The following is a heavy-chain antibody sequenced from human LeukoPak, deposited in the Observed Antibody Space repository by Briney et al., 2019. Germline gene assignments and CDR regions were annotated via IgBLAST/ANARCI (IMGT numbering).Heavy chain of an antibody. CDR3: AREAAIAGDGDAFDV. CDR1: GGSISSYY. J-gene: IGHJ3*01. D-gene: IGHD6-13*01. Sequence: PSETLSLTCTVSGGSISSYYWSWIRQPPGKGLEWIGYIYYSRSTNHNPSLKSRVTISVDTSKNQFSLKLSSVTAADTAVYYCAREAAIAGDGDAFDVWGQGTMVTVSS. CDR2: IYYSRST. V-gene: IGHV4-59*01.